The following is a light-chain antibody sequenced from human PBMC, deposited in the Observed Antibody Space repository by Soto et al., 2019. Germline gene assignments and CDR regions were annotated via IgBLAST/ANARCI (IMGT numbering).Light chain of an antibody. Sequence: DLPMTQSPSSLSASVGDRVTITCRASQSISSYLNWYQQKPGKAPKLLIYAASSLQSGVPSRFSGSGSGTDFTLTISSLQPEDFATYYCQQSYSTVYTFGQGTKLEIK. CDR3: QQSYSTVYT. V-gene: IGKV1-39*01. CDR2: AAS. J-gene: IGKJ2*01. CDR1: QSISSY.